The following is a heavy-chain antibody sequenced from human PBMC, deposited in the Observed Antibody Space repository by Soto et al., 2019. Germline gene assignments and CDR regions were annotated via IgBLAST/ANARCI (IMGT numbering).Heavy chain of an antibody. CDR1: GFTFGSYA. J-gene: IGHJ4*02. CDR2: ISGSGGST. CDR3: AKDLYSSSWYAVDY. Sequence: PGGSLRLSCVASGFTFGSYAMSWVRQATGKGLEWVSAISGSGGSTYYADSVKGRFTISRDNSKNTLFLQMNSLRAEDTAIYYCAKDLYSSSWYAVDYWGQGTLVTVSS. V-gene: IGHV3-23*01. D-gene: IGHD6-13*01.